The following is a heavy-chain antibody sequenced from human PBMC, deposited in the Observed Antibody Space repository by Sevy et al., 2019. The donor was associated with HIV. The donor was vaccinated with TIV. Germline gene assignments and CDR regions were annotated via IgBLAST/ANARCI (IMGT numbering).Heavy chain of an antibody. CDR3: AKDSTGHCTNGLCYFDP. D-gene: IGHD2-8*01. CDR2: ISGSGGST. Sequence: GGSLRLSCAASGFTFSSYAMSWVRQAPGKGLEWVSAISGSGGSTYYADSLKGRFPISRDNSKTTLYLQMNSLRAEDTAVSYCAKDSTGHCTNGLCYFDPWGQGTLVTVSS. CDR1: GFTFSSYA. J-gene: IGHJ5*02. V-gene: IGHV3-23*01.